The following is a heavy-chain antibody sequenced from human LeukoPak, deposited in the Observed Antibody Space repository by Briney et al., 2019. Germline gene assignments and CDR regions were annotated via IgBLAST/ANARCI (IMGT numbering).Heavy chain of an antibody. CDR1: GFTFSSYG. J-gene: IGHJ4*02. V-gene: IGHV3-23*01. Sequence: GGSLRLSCAASGFTFSSYGMSWVRQAPGKGLEWVSAISGSGGSTYYADSVKGRFTISRDNSKNTLYLQMNSLRAEDTAVYYCAEDPLTGYQGWSYYFDYWGQGTLVTVSS. CDR3: AEDPLTGYQGWSYYFDY. CDR2: ISGSGGST. D-gene: IGHD3-9*01.